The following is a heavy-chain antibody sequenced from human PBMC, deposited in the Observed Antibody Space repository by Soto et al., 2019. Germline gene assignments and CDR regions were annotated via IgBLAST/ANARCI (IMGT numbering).Heavy chain of an antibody. CDR2: ISVYNGNT. V-gene: IGHV1-18*01. J-gene: IGHJ4*02. Sequence: ASVKVSCKASGYTFTSYGISWVRQAPGQGLEWMGWISVYNGNTNYAQRLQGRVTMTTDTSTTTAYMELRSLSSDDTAVYYCAKVTRYTSPDYWGQGTLVTVSS. CDR3: AKVTRYTSPDY. D-gene: IGHD6-13*01. CDR1: GYTFTSYG.